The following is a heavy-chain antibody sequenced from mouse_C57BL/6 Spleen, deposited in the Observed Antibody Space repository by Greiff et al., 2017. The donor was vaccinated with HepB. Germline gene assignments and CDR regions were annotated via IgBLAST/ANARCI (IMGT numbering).Heavy chain of an antibody. V-gene: IGHV1-82*01. CDR3: ARSTYGSSGGWYFDV. CDR2: IYPGDGDT. J-gene: IGHJ1*03. D-gene: IGHD1-1*01. Sequence: QVQLKQSGPELVKPGASVKISCKASGYAFSSSWMNWVKQRPGKGLEWIGRIYPGDGDTNYNGKFKGKATLTADKSSSTAYMQLSSLTSEDSAVYFCARSTYGSSGGWYFDVWGTGTTVTVSS. CDR1: GYAFSSSW.